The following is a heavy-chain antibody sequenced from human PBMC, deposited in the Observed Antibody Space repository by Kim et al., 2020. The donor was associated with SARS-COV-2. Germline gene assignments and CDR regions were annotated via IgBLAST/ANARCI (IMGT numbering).Heavy chain of an antibody. J-gene: IGHJ6*02. CDR1: GFTFSNYA. CDR2: TIDSGVST. D-gene: IGHD3-3*01. CDR3: TRNNSHSFSSGSMDV. Sequence: GGYLRLSCVASGFTFSNYAMNWVRQAPGKGLEWVSATIDSGVSTYYADSVKGRFTISRDNSRNTLYLQMNSLRAEDTSTYYCTRNNSHSFSSGSMDVWG. V-gene: IGHV3-23*01.